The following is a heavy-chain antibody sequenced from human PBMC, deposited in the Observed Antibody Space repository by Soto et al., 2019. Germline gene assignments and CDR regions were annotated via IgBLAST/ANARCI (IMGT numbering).Heavy chain of an antibody. CDR2: ISAYNGNT. J-gene: IGHJ6*02. Sequence: AAVKVSCKASGYTFTSYGISWVRQAPGQGLEWMGWISAYNGNTNYAQKLQGRVTMTTDTSTSTAYMELRSLRSDDTAVYYCARDLTTYYDFWSGPPDYGMDVWGQGTTVTVSS. CDR1: GYTFTSYG. V-gene: IGHV1-18*04. D-gene: IGHD3-3*01. CDR3: ARDLTTYYDFWSGPPDYGMDV.